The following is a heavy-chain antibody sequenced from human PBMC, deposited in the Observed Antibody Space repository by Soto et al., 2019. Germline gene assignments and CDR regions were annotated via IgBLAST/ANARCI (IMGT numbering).Heavy chain of an antibody. D-gene: IGHD4-17*01. V-gene: IGHV4-31*03. CDR1: GGSITSASYH. CDR2: IFYTGST. J-gene: IGHJ4*02. CDR3: ARLDYGDSAFDS. Sequence: SETLSLTSSVSGGSITSASYHWSWLRQHPGKGLEFIGYIFYTGSTYYNPSLETRVTISVDTSKNHVSLRLNAVTAADTAVYYCARLDYGDSAFDSWGRGTLVNVGS.